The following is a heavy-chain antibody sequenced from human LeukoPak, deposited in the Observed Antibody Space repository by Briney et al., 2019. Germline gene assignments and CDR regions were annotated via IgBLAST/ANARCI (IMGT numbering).Heavy chain of an antibody. CDR1: GYTFTIYG. CDR2: ISAYNGNT. J-gene: IGHJ4*02. CDR3: ARDQEAYCGGDCYPGAY. D-gene: IGHD2-21*02. Sequence: ASVKVSCKASGYTFTIYGISWVRQAPGQGLEWMGWISAYNGNTNYAQKLQGRVTMTTDTSTSTAYMELRSLRSDDTAVYYCARDQEAYCGGDCYPGAYWGQGTLVSVSS. V-gene: IGHV1-18*01.